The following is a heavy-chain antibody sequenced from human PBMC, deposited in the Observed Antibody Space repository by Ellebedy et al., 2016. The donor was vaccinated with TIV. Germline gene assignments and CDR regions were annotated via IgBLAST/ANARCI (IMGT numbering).Heavy chain of an antibody. J-gene: IGHJ6*02. V-gene: IGHV3-23*01. CDR2: ISGSGGST. D-gene: IGHD3-10*01. CDR1: GFTFSSYA. Sequence: GGSLRLSCAASGFTFSSYAMSWVRQALGKGLEWVSAISGSGGSTYYADSVKGRFTVSRDNAKNTLYLQMSSLRVEDTALYYCTRMGVLPTSYYGMDVWGQGTTVTVSS. CDR3: TRMGVLPTSYYGMDV.